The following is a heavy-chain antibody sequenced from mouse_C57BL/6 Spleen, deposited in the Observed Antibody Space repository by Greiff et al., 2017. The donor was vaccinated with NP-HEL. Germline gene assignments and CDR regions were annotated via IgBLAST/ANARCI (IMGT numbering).Heavy chain of an antibody. CDR1: GFSLTSYG. CDR2: IWRGGST. D-gene: IGHD1-1*01. CDR3: AKTHYDSSYGGAMDY. Sequence: VQLKESGPGLVQPSQSLSITCTVSGFSLTSYGVHWVRQSPGKGLEWLGVIWRGGSTDYNAAFMSRLSITKDNSKSQVFFKMNSLQADDTAIYYCAKTHYDSSYGGAMDYWGQGTSVTVSS. J-gene: IGHJ4*01. V-gene: IGHV2-5*01.